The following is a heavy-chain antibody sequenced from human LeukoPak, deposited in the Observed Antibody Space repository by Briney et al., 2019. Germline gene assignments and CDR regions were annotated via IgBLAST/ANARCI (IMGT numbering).Heavy chain of an antibody. CDR2: ISGSGGST. CDR1: GFTFSSYA. J-gene: IGHJ5*02. CDR3: AKDRRGYYYDSSGFP. D-gene: IGHD3-22*01. Sequence: GGSLRLSRAASGFTFSSYAMSWVRQAPGKGLEWVSAISGSGGSTYYADSVKGRFTISRDNSKNTLYLQMNSLRAEDTAVYYCAKDRRGYYYDSSGFPWGQGTLVTVSS. V-gene: IGHV3-23*01.